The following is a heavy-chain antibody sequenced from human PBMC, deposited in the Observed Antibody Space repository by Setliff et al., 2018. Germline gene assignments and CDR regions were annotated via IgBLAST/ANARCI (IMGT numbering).Heavy chain of an antibody. J-gene: IGHJ5*02. Sequence: GGSLRLSCAASGFTVSINYMSWVRQAPGKGLEWISVIYSGGTTYYADSVKGRFTVSRDNSENTLFLHMFSLRAEDTAVYYCAVTLSFPIQSPFDPWGQGTLVTVSS. CDR3: AVTLSFPIQSPFDP. D-gene: IGHD5-18*01. CDR1: GFTVSINY. V-gene: IGHV3-53*01. CDR2: IYSGGTT.